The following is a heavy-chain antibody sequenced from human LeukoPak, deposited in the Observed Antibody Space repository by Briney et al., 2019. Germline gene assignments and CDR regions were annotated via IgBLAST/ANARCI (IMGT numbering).Heavy chain of an antibody. CDR3: ARDVEMATMVFDY. V-gene: IGHV3-23*01. D-gene: IGHD5-24*01. CDR2: FSGSGGST. CDR1: GFTFSSYA. J-gene: IGHJ4*02. Sequence: GALRLSCAASGFTFSSYAMSWVRQAPGKGLEWVSTFSGSGGSTHYADSVKGRFTISRDNSKNTLYLQMNSLRAEDTALYYCARDVEMATMVFDYWGQGTLVTVSS.